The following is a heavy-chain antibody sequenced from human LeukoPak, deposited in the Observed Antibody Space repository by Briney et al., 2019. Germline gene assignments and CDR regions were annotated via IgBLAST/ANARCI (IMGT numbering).Heavy chain of an antibody. CDR1: GFSFSSFA. Sequence: GGSLRLSCAASGFSFSSFAMSWVRQAPGNGLEWVSGISGSGYEAYYADSVNGRFTISRDNSKSTVFLQMSSLRAEDTAIYYCAKSPSAWLFDYWGQGTLVTVSS. V-gene: IGHV3-23*01. D-gene: IGHD2-2*01. CDR2: ISGSGYEA. CDR3: AKSPSAWLFDY. J-gene: IGHJ4*02.